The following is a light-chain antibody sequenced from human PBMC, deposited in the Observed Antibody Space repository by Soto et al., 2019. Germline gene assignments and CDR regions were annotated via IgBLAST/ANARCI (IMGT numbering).Light chain of an antibody. CDR3: QHYNTSSRT. CDR1: QNIGNW. J-gene: IGKJ1*01. Sequence: DIQMTQSPSTLSASVGDRVTITCRASQNIGNWLAWYQQKAGKAPKLLINDAYGLESGVPSRFSGSVSGTEFTLTISSLQPDDFATYYSQHYNTSSRTFGQGTNVEIK. CDR2: DAY. V-gene: IGKV1-5*01.